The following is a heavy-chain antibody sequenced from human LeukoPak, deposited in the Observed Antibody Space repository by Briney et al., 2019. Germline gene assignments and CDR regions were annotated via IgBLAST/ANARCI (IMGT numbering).Heavy chain of an antibody. CDR1: GYTFTGYY. J-gene: IGHJ5*02. D-gene: IGHD6-13*01. CDR2: INPNSGGT. CDR3: AREAAAGTMDWFDP. V-gene: IGHV1-2*02. Sequence: ASVKVSCKASGYTFTGYYMHWVRQAPGQGLDWMGWINPNSGGTNYAQKLQGRVTMTTGTSTSTAYMELRSLRSDDTAVYYCAREAAAGTMDWFDPWGQGTLVTVSS.